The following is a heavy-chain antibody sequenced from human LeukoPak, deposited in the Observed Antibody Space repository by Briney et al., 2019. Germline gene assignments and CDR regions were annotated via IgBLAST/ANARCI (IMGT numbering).Heavy chain of an antibody. D-gene: IGHD3/OR15-3a*01. CDR2: IYYSGSA. V-gene: IGHV4-39*07. J-gene: IGHJ3*02. CDR1: GDSIISHSDY. Sequence: SETLSLTCTVSGDSIISHSDYWGWIRQPPGKGLEWLGSIYYSGSAYYNVPLMSRVVLSVDTSKNQLSLKLTSVTPEDTALYYCARDQPWTNGFDIWGQGIMVTVSS. CDR3: ARDQPWTNGFDI.